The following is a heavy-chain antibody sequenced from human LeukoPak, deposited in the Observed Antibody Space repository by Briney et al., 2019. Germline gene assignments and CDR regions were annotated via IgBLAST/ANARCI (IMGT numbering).Heavy chain of an antibody. V-gene: IGHV3-23*01. CDR1: GFTFNNYA. D-gene: IGHD6-19*01. Sequence: GGSLRLSCAASGFTFNNYAMSWVRQAPGKGLEWVSSISGSGGNTYYADSVKGRFTISRDNSKNTLYLQMNSLKAADTAVYYCAKDRRITMAGTVDYFDYWGQGTLVTVSS. CDR3: AKDRRITMAGTVDYFDY. J-gene: IGHJ4*02. CDR2: ISGSGGNT.